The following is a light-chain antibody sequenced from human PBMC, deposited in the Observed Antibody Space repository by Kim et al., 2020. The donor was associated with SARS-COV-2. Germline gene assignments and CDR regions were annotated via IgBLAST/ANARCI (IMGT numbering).Light chain of an antibody. J-gene: IGLJ2*01. CDR2: GRN. CDR1: SLRSYY. CDR3: QSRDSGGNVI. V-gene: IGLV3-19*01. Sequence: VALGQTVRITCQGDSLRSYYATWALQKRRQAPVLVIYGRNNRPSEIPDRFSGAASGNAESLTISGAQAEDEANFYCQSRDSGGNVIFGGGTQLTVL.